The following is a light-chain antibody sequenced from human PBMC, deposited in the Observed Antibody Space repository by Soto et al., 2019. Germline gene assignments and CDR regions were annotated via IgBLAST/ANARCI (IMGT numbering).Light chain of an antibody. J-gene: IGKJ4*01. CDR1: QSVTSTY. Sequence: DIVLTQSPGTLSLSPGERATLSCRASQSVTSTYLAWYQQKPGQAPRLLIYGASSRATGIPDRFSGSGSGTDFTLTISRLEPEDFAVYYCQQGYSPLLTFGGGTRVEIK. CDR2: GAS. V-gene: IGKV3-20*01. CDR3: QQGYSPLLT.